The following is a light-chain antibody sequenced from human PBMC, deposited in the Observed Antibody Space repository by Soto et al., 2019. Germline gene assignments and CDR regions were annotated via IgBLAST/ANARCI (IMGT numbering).Light chain of an antibody. J-gene: IGKJ1*01. Sequence: DIQMTQSPSTLSASVGDRVTITCRASQSIDSWLAWYQQKPGKATNLLIYKASSLESGAPSRFSGSGSGTEFTLTISSLRPDDFAVYYCQQYNSYSSGTFGQGTNVDIK. CDR2: KAS. CDR1: QSIDSW. CDR3: QQYNSYSSGT. V-gene: IGKV1-5*03.